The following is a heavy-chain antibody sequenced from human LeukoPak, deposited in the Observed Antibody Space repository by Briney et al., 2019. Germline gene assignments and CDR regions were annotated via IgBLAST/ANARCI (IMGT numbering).Heavy chain of an antibody. D-gene: IGHD3-10*01. V-gene: IGHV3-23*01. J-gene: IGHJ5*02. Sequence: GGSLRLSCAASGFTFSSYAMSWVRQAPGKGLEWVSAISGSGGSTYYADSVKGRFTISRDNSKNTRYLQMNSLRAEDTAVYYCAKVGGKLLWFGELLSPDNWFDPWGQGTLVTVSS. CDR3: AKVGGKLLWFGELLSPDNWFDP. CDR2: ISGSGGST. CDR1: GFTFSSYA.